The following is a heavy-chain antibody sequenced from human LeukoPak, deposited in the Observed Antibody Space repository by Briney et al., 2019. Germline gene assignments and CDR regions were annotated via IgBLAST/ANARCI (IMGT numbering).Heavy chain of an antibody. CDR1: GFTVITND. Sequence: GRSLRLSCAASGFTVITNDMTWVRQAPGKGLEWVSVLYSDGNTKYADSVQGRFTISRDNSKNTLYLEMNSLSPDDTAVYYCARGVEPLAANTLAYWGQGTLVTVSS. D-gene: IGHD1-14*01. J-gene: IGHJ4*02. CDR3: ARGVEPLAANTLAY. CDR2: LYSDGNT. V-gene: IGHV3-53*01.